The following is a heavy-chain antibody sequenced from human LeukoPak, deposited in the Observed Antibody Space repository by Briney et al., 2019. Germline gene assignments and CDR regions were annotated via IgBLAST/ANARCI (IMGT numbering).Heavy chain of an antibody. Sequence: GGSLRLSCAASGFTFSSYAMSWVRQAPGKGLEWVSAISGSGGSTYYADSVKGRFNISRDNCKNTLYLQMNSLRAEDTAVYYFAKDLVLRYFDWLLGYYFDYWGQGTLVTVSS. CDR1: GFTFSSYA. D-gene: IGHD3-9*01. CDR2: ISGSGGST. CDR3: AKDLVLRYFDWLLGYYFDY. V-gene: IGHV3-23*01. J-gene: IGHJ4*02.